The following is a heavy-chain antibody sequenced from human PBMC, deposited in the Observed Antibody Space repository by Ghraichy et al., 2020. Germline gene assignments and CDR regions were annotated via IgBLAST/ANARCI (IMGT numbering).Heavy chain of an antibody. V-gene: IGHV3-21*01. CDR2: ISSSSSYI. J-gene: IGHJ4*02. CDR1: GFTFSSYS. CDR3: ARSTYYYDSSGYSMYYFDY. Sequence: GGSLRLSCAASGFTFSSYSMNWVRQAPGKGLEWVSSISSSSSYIYYADSVKGRFTISRDNAKNSLYLQMNSLRAEDTAVYYCARSTYYYDSSGYSMYYFDYWGQGNLVTGSS. D-gene: IGHD3-22*01.